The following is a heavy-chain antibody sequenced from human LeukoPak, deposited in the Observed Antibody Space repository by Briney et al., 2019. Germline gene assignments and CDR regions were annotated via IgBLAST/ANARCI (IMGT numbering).Heavy chain of an antibody. CDR3: ARGGYYTFDS. J-gene: IGHJ4*02. D-gene: IGHD2-21*01. V-gene: IGHV3-7*01. CDR2: INKDESAR. Sequence: GGSLRLSCAASGFSFRDYWMNWVRQAPGKGLEWVASINKDESARYYVDSVRGRFTISRDNAKKSLYLQMNSLRVEDTAVYFCARGGYYTFDSWGQGTLVTVSS. CDR1: GFSFRDYW.